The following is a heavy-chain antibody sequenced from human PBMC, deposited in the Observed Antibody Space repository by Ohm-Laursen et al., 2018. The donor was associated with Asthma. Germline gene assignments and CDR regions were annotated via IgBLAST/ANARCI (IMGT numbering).Heavy chain of an antibody. CDR1: GGSISSYY. J-gene: IGHJ5*02. D-gene: IGHD3-10*01. Sequence: PSETLSLTCTVSGGSISSYYWSWIRQPPGKGLEWIGYIYYSGSTNYNPSLKSRVTISVDTSKNQFSLKLSSVTAADTAVYYCARGDYYGSGSSCWFDPWGQGTLVTVSS. CDR2: IYYSGST. CDR3: ARGDYYGSGSSCWFDP. V-gene: IGHV4-59*01.